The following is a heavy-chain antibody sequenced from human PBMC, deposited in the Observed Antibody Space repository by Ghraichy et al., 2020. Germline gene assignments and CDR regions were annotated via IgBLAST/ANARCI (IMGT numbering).Heavy chain of an antibody. D-gene: IGHD1-26*01. CDR3: ARGRYCSGGYCYHEFTFDL. CDR1: GGTFSSFA. V-gene: IGHV1-69*10. Sequence: SVKVSCRVSGGTFSSFAISWVRQAPGQGLEWVGGITPMYGIVTYAQKLQGRVTITADRSTNTAYMELSSLTSEDTATYFCARGRYCSGGYCYHEFTFDLWGQGTLVAVSS. CDR2: ITPMYGIV. J-gene: IGHJ4*02.